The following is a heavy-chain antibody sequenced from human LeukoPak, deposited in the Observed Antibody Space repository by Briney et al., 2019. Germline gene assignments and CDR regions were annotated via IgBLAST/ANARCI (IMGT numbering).Heavy chain of an antibody. J-gene: IGHJ4*02. D-gene: IGHD3-10*01. Sequence: SETLSLTCTVSGGSISSYYWSWIRQPPGKGLEWIGYIYYSGSTDYNPSLKSRVTISVDTSKNQFSLKLSSVTAADTAVYYCARSGLLWFGESPFDYWGQGTLVTVSS. CDR1: GGSISSYY. CDR2: IYYSGST. V-gene: IGHV4-59*01. CDR3: ARSGLLWFGESPFDY.